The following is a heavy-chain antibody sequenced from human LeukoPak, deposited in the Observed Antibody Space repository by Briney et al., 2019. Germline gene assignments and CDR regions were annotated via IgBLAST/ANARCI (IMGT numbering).Heavy chain of an antibody. V-gene: IGHV3-11*01. D-gene: IGHD6-19*01. CDR1: GFTFCVCY. J-gene: IGHJ1*01. CDR2: ISSSGTTI. CDR3: ARETGSSGRPQFFHH. Sequence: GGSLRLSCAASGFTFCVCYVSWLRHAPGGGLEWVSYISSSGTTIYYTDSVKGRFTISRDNAKNSLYLQMSSLPAEDTAVYYCARETGSSGRPQFFHHWGRGTLLSVSS.